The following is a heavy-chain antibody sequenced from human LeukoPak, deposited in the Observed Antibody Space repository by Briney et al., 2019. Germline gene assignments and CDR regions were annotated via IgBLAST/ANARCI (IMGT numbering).Heavy chain of an antibody. Sequence: PSETLSLTCTVSGGSISSYYWSWIRQPPGKGLEWIWYIYYSGSTNYNPSLKSRVTISVDTSKNQFSLKLSSVTAADTAVYYCARDGKYSYGYGTFDYWGQGTLVTVSS. J-gene: IGHJ4*02. CDR1: GGSISSYY. CDR2: IYYSGST. V-gene: IGHV4-59*12. CDR3: ARDGKYSYGYGTFDY. D-gene: IGHD5-18*01.